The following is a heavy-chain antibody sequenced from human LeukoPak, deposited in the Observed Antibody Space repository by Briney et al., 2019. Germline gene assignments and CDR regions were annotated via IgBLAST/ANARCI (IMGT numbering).Heavy chain of an antibody. D-gene: IGHD7-27*01. V-gene: IGHV1-69*05. CDR1: GGTFSSYG. CDR2: IIPIFGTA. Sequence: SVKVPCKASGGTFSSYGISWVRQAPGQGLEWMGRIIPIFGTANYAQKFQGRVTITTDESTSTAYMELSSLRSEDTAVYYCAREEDSNWGSYWGQGTLVTVSS. CDR3: AREEDSNWGSY. J-gene: IGHJ4*02.